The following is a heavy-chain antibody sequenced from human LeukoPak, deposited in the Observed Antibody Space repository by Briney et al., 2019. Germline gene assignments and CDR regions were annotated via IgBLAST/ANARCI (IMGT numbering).Heavy chain of an antibody. CDR3: ARAHSSGSLRLFDY. CDR2: IYTSGST. J-gene: IGHJ4*02. CDR1: GGSISSYY. V-gene: IGHV4-4*07. Sequence: SETLSLTCTVSGGSISSYYWSWIRQPAGKGLEWIGRIYTSGSTNYNPSLKSRVTMSVDTSKNQFSLKLSSVTAADTAVYYCARAHSSGSLRLFDYWGQGTLVTVSS. D-gene: IGHD6-19*01.